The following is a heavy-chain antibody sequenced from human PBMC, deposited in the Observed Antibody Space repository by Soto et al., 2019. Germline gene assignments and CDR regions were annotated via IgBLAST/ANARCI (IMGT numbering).Heavy chain of an antibody. CDR2: ISYDGSNK. D-gene: IGHD2-2*01. Sequence: PGGSLRLSCAASGFTFSSYAMHWVRQAPGKGLEWVAVISYDGSNKYYADSVKGRFTISRDNSKNTLYMQMNSLRAEETAVYYCAKEFMGGRYALTRRNYYYGMDVWGQGTTVTVSS. J-gene: IGHJ6*02. CDR1: GFTFSSYA. V-gene: IGHV3-30-3*01. CDR3: AKEFMGGRYALTRRNYYYGMDV.